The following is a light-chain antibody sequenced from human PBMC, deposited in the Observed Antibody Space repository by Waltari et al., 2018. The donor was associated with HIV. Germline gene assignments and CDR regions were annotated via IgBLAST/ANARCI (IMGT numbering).Light chain of an antibody. J-gene: IGLJ2*01. CDR2: AVN. Sequence: QSALTQPASVSGSPGQSITISCPGPLNPGGYNTITYYAYVSWYLHLPGKAPKLIISAVNKRPSGVSNRFSGSKSGNTASLVISGLQAEDEGDYYCCAYAGTSTIVFGGGTKLTVL. V-gene: IGLV2-23*02. CDR3: CAYAGTSTIV. CDR1: LNPGGYNTITYYAY.